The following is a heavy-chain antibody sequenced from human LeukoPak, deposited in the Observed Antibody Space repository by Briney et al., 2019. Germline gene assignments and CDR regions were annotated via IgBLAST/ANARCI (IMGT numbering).Heavy chain of an antibody. CDR2: IYYSGST. Sequence: SESLSLTCTVSGGSISSYYWGWIRQPPGKGLEWIGYIYYSGSTKYNPSLKSRVTISVDTSNNRFSLKLSSVTAADTAVYYCARVPLERSLEYWGQGILVTVTS. CDR3: ARVPLERSLEY. CDR1: GGSISSYY. J-gene: IGHJ4*02. D-gene: IGHD3-3*01. V-gene: IGHV4-59*01.